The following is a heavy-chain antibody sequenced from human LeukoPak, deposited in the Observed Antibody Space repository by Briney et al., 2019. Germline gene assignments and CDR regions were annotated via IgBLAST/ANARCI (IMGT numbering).Heavy chain of an antibody. V-gene: IGHV4-61*01. CDR2: IYYCGNT. Sequence: SETLSLTCTVSGGSVSSGSYYWSWIRQPPGKGLEWIGYIYYCGNTNYNPSLKSRVTISVDTSKNQFSLKLSSVTAADTALYYCAREGLSSGYLWYFDLWGRGTLVTVSS. J-gene: IGHJ2*01. CDR1: GGSVSSGSYY. D-gene: IGHD3-22*01. CDR3: AREGLSSGYLWYFDL.